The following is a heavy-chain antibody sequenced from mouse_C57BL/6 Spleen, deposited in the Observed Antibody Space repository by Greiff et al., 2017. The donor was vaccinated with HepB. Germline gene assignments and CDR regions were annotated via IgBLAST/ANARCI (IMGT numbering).Heavy chain of an antibody. D-gene: IGHD1-3*01. Sequence: QVQLQQSGPELVKPGASVKISCKASGYSFTSYYIHWVKQRPGQGLEWIGWIYPGSGNTKYNEKFKGKATLTADTSSSTAYMQLSSLTSEDSAVYYCARRVKGVYFDYWGQGTTLTVSS. CDR3: ARRVKGVYFDY. J-gene: IGHJ2*01. V-gene: IGHV1-66*01. CDR2: IYPGSGNT. CDR1: GYSFTSYY.